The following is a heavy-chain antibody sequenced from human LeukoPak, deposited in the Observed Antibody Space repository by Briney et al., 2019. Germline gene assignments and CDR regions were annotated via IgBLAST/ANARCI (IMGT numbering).Heavy chain of an antibody. D-gene: IGHD1/OR15-1a*01. CDR3: ATNTFASY. Sequence: PGGSLRLSCAASGFTFSSYGMHWVRQAPGKGLEWVAFIRYDGSNKYYADSVKGRFTISRDNSKNTLYLQMNSLKTEDTAVYYCATNTFASYWGQGTLVTVSS. CDR2: IRYDGSNK. CDR1: GFTFSSYG. J-gene: IGHJ4*02. V-gene: IGHV3-30*02.